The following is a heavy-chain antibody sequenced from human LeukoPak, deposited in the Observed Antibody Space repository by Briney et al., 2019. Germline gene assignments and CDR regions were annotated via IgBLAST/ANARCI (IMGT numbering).Heavy chain of an antibody. CDR2: ISGSGGST. J-gene: IGHJ4*02. CDR1: GFTFSSYA. D-gene: IGHD6-13*01. CDR3: AKDQGRYSSSWLLDY. V-gene: IGHV3-23*01. Sequence: PGGSLRLSCAASGFTFSSYAMSWVRQAPGKGLEWVSAISGSGGSTYYADSVKGRFTISRDNSKNTLYLQMNSLRAEDTAVYYCAKDQGRYSSSWLLDYWGQGTLVTVSS.